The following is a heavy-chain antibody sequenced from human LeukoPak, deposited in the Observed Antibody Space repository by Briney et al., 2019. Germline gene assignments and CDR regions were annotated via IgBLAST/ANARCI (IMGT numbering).Heavy chain of an antibody. J-gene: IGHJ4*02. V-gene: IGHV3-21*01. CDR1: GFTFSSYS. CDR2: ISSSSSYI. D-gene: IGHD3-3*01. CDR3: ARDLFVGYVYYFDY. Sequence: GGSLRLSCAASGFTFSSYSMNWVRQAPGKGLEWVSSISSSSSYIYYADSVKGRFTISRDNAKNSLYLQMNSLRAEDTAVYYCARDLFVGYVYYFDYWGREPWSPSPQ.